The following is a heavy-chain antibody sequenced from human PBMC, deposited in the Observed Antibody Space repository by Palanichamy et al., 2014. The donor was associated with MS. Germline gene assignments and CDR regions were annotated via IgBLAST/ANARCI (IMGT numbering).Heavy chain of an antibody. J-gene: IGHJ4*02. CDR2: ISYDGSNK. D-gene: IGHD3-16*02. Sequence: QVQVVESGGGVVQPGGSLRLSCSASGFPFSTYSMHWVRQAPGKGLEWVALISYDGSNKYYADSVKGRFTISRDNSQNTVYLQLNSLRPEDTAVYYCARGLRWGVVVIRGPYRYFDYWGQGTLVTVSS. CDR3: ARGLRWGVVVIRGPYRYFDY. V-gene: IGHV3-30-3*01. CDR1: GFPFSTYS.